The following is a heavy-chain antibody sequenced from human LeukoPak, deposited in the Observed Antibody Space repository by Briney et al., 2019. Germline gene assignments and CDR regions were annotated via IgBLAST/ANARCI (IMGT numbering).Heavy chain of an antibody. J-gene: IGHJ5*02. CDR3: ARDRSSGGSRWFDP. D-gene: IGHD2-15*01. CDR1: GFTFSDYY. CDR2: ISSSSSYT. V-gene: IGHV3-11*06. Sequence: GGSLRLSCAASGFTFSDYYMSWIRQAPGKGLEWVSYISSSSSYTNYADSVKGRFTISRDNAKNSLYLQMNSLRAEDTAVYYCARDRSSGGSRWFDPWGQGTPVTVSS.